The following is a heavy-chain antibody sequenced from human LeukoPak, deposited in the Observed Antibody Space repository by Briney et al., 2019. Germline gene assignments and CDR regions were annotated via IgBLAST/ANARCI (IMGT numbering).Heavy chain of an antibody. CDR1: GFTFSSYW. CDR3: VRGPGDPIVVAAIDY. D-gene: IGHD6-19*01. J-gene: IGHJ4*02. V-gene: IGHV3-74*01. Sequence: PGGSLRLSCAASGFTFSSYWMNWVRQAPGKGLVWVSRINSDGSSISYADSVKGRFAISRDNAKSTVYLQMNSLRDEDTAFYYCVRGPGDPIVVAAIDYWGQGTLVTVSS. CDR2: INSDGSSI.